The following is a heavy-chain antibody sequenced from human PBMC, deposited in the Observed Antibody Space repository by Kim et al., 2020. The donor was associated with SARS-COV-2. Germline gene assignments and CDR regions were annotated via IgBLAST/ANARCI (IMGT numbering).Heavy chain of an antibody. CDR3: VRGYAGGPFDR. D-gene: IGHD3-16*01. CDR1: GFTFDDYG. V-gene: IGHV3-20*01. CDR2: INRNSDST. Sequence: GGSLRLSCAASGFTFDDYGMSWVRQAPGKGLEWVSGINRNSDSTGYADSVKGRFTISRDNAKNSLFLQMNSPRAEDTALYHCVRGYAGGPFDRWGQGTLVTVSS. J-gene: IGHJ4*02.